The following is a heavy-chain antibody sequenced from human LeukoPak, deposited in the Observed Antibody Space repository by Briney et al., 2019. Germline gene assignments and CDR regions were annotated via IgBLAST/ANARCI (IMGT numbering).Heavy chain of an antibody. CDR2: INHSGST. Sequence: GEINHSGSTNYNPSLKSRVTISVDTSKNQFSLKLSSVTAADTAVYYCAREVVPAAAGYFDYWGQGTLVTVSS. J-gene: IGHJ4*02. V-gene: IGHV4-34*01. CDR3: AREVVPAAAGYFDY. D-gene: IGHD2-2*01.